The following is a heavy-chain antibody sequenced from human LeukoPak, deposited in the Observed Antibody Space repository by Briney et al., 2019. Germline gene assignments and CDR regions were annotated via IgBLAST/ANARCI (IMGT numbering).Heavy chain of an antibody. D-gene: IGHD4-17*01. Sequence: SETLSLTCTVSGGSISSSSYYWGWIRQPPGKGLEWIGSIYYSGSTYYNPSLKSRVTISVDTSKNQFSLKLSSVPAADTAVYYCAREARDYGDYVPDAFDIWGQGTMVTVSS. J-gene: IGHJ3*02. CDR3: AREARDYGDYVPDAFDI. V-gene: IGHV4-39*02. CDR1: GGSISSSSYY. CDR2: IYYSGST.